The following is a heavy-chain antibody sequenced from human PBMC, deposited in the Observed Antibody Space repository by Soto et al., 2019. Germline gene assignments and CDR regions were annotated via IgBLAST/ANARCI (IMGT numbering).Heavy chain of an antibody. CDR3: ARDHQQLVLGNWHYIDY. CDR1: GFTFSSYA. J-gene: IGHJ4*02. V-gene: IGHV3-30-3*01. D-gene: IGHD6-6*01. Sequence: GGSVRLSCAASGFTFSSYAMHWVRQAPGKGLEWVAVISYDGSNKYYADSVKGRFTISRDNSKNTLYLQMNSLRAEDTAVYYCARDHQQLVLGNWHYIDYRGPGTLVTVSS. CDR2: ISYDGSNK.